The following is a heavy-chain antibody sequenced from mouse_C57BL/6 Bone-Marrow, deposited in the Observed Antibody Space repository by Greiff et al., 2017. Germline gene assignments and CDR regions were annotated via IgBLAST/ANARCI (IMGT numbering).Heavy chain of an antibody. CDR1: GFTFSSYA. CDR3: AREGTMIWYFDV. V-gene: IGHV5-4*01. J-gene: IGHJ1*03. Sequence: EVHLVESGGGLVKPGGSLKLSCAASGFTFSSYAMSWVRQTPEKRLEWVATISDGGSYTYYPDNVKGRFTISRDNAKNNLYLQMSHLKSEDTAMCYCAREGTMIWYFDVWGTGTTVTVSS. D-gene: IGHD2-4*01. CDR2: ISDGGSYT.